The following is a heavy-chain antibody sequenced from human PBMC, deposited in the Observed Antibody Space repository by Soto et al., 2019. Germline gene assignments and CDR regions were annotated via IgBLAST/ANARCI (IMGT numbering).Heavy chain of an antibody. CDR2: IYYSGST. J-gene: IGHJ4*02. D-gene: IGHD1-26*01. V-gene: IGHV4-59*01. CDR1: GASISSYY. CDR3: ARLSPTCGNWELDY. Sequence: SETLSLTCTVSGASISSYYWSWIRQPPGKGLEWIGYIYYSGSTNYNPSLKSRVTISVDTAKNQFSLRVSSVTATDTAVYCCARLSPTCGNWELDYWGQGTLVTVSS.